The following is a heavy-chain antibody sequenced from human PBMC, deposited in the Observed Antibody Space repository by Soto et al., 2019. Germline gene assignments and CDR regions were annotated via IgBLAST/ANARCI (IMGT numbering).Heavy chain of an antibody. V-gene: IGHV3-21*01. Sequence: PGVSLRLSCAASGFTFGSYGMHWVRQAPGKGLEWVSSISSSSSYIYYADSVKGRFTISRDNAKNSLYLQMNSLRAEDTAVYYCARGCKGSVCRVTYYYYYGMDVWGQGTTVTVSS. CDR3: ARGCKGSVCRVTYYYYYGMDV. CDR1: GFTFGSYG. D-gene: IGHD2-8*01. J-gene: IGHJ6*02. CDR2: ISSSSSYI.